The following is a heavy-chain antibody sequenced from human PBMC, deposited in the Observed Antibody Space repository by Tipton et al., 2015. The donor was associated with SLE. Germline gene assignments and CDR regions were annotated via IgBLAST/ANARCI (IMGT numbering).Heavy chain of an antibody. V-gene: IGHV4-59*01. CDR2: IYTSGST. CDR1: GDSINTYY. Sequence: TLSLTCSVSGDSINTYYWTWIRQSPGKGLEWIGNIYTSGSTLYNPSLESRVTISMDTSKNQFSLRLSSVTAADTAVYYCARENMYYLDSTGYSTFDYWGQGTLVTVSS. CDR3: ARENMYYLDSTGYSTFDY. D-gene: IGHD3-22*01. J-gene: IGHJ4*02.